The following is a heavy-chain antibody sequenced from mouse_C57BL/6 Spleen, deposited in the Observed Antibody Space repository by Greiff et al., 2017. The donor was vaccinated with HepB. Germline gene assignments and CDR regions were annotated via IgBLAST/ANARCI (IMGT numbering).Heavy chain of an antibody. J-gene: IGHJ3*01. CDR2: ISSGSSTI. D-gene: IGHD2-2*01. CDR3: ARGNYGYEAWFAY. V-gene: IGHV5-17*01. CDR1: GFTFSDYG. Sequence: EVKLMESGGGLVKPGGSLKLSCAASGFTFSDYGMHWVRQAPEKGLEWVAYISSGSSTIYYADTVKGRFTISRDNDKNTLFLQMTSLRSEDTAMYYCARGNYGYEAWFAYWGQGTLVTVSA.